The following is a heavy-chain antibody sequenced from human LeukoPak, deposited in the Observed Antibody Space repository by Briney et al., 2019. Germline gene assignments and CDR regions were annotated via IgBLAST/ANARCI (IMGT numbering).Heavy chain of an antibody. CDR2: ISSSSSYI. J-gene: IGHJ4*02. V-gene: IGHV3-21*01. Sequence: PGRSLRLSCAASGFTFDDYAMHWVRQAPGKGLEWVSSISSSSSYIYYADSVKGRFTISRDNAKNSLYLQMNSLRAEDTAVYYCARLGDYYDSSSDYWGQGTLVTVSS. CDR3: ARLGDYYDSSSDY. CDR1: GFTFDDYA. D-gene: IGHD3-22*01.